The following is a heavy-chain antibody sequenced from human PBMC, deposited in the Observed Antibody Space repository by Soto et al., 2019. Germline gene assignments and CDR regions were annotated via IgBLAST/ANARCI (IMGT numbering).Heavy chain of an antibody. CDR1: GLTFSNHW. CDR3: ASRPSADKYYGVFDY. Sequence: GGSLRLSCEASGLTFSNHWMTWLRQAPGKGLEWVANMNHDGRETSYVDSVKGRFTISRDNAKNALLLQMNNLRAEDTAVYFCASRPSADKYYGVFDYWGQGALVTVSS. CDR2: MNHDGRET. V-gene: IGHV3-7*03. J-gene: IGHJ4*02. D-gene: IGHD3-3*01.